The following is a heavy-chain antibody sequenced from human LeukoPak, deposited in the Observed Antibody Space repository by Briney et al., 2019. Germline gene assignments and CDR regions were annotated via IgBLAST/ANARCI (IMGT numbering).Heavy chain of an antibody. D-gene: IGHD3-16*02. V-gene: IGHV1-69*05. CDR3: ARGLDYVWGSYRRPPHYFDY. Sequence: LVKVSCKASGGTFSSYAISWVRQAPGQGLEWMGGIIPIFGTANYAQKLQGRVTMTTDTSTSTAYMELRSLRSDDTAVYYCARGLDYVWGSYRRPPHYFDYWGQGTLVTVSS. J-gene: IGHJ4*02. CDR2: IIPIFGTA. CDR1: GGTFSSYA.